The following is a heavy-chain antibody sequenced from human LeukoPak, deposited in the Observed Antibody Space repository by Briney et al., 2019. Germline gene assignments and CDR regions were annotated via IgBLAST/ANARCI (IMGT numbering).Heavy chain of an antibody. CDR3: AASVDTAMPLDY. J-gene: IGHJ4*02. Sequence: ASVKVSCKASGGTFSSYAISWVRQAPGQGLEWMGGIIPIFGTANYAQKFQGRVTITADESTSTAYMELSSLRSEDTAVYYCAASVDTAMPLDYWGQGTLVTVSS. CDR1: GGTFSSYA. D-gene: IGHD5-18*01. V-gene: IGHV1-69*13. CDR2: IIPIFGTA.